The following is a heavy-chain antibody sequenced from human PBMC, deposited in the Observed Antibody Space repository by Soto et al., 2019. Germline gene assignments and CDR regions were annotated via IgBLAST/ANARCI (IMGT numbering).Heavy chain of an antibody. CDR2: INHSGST. V-gene: IGHV4-34*01. J-gene: IGHJ5*02. CDR1: GGSFSGYY. D-gene: IGHD5-12*01. CDR3: ARASREWLRLNNWFDP. Sequence: PSETLSLTCAVYGGSFSGYYWSWIRQPPGKGLERIGEINHSGSTNYNPSLKSRVTISVDTSKNQFSLKLSSVTAADTAVYYCARASREWLRLNNWFDPWGQGTLVTVSS.